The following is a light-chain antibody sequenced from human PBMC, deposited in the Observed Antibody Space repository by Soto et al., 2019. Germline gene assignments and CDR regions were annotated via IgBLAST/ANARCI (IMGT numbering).Light chain of an antibody. Sequence: QSVLTQPPSVSAAPGQNVTISCSGSSSNIGSNYVSWYEQFPGKAPKLLLHDDDKRPSGLPERFSGSKSGTSATLAITGLPTGDDADYYCGTGDRRLSAQVFGGGTKLTVL. CDR3: GTGDRRLSAQV. CDR2: DDD. CDR1: SSNIGSNY. J-gene: IGLJ2*01. V-gene: IGLV1-51*01.